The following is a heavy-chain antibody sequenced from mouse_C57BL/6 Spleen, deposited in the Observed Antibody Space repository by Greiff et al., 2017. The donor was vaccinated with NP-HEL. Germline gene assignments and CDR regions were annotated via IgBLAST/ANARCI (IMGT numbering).Heavy chain of an antibody. CDR3: ARGHGNYPFAY. J-gene: IGHJ3*01. V-gene: IGHV1-50*01. D-gene: IGHD2-1*01. Sequence: QVQLKESGAELVKPGASVKLSCKASGYTFTSYWMQWVKQRPGQGLEWIGEIDPSDSYTNYNQKFKGKATLTVDTSSSTAYMQLSSLTSEDSAVYYCARGHGNYPFAYWGQGTLVTVSA. CDR2: IDPSDSYT. CDR1: GYTFTSYW.